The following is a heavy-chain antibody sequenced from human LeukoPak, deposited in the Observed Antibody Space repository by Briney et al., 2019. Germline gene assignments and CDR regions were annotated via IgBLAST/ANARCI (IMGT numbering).Heavy chain of an antibody. CDR1: GFIFSSFG. D-gene: IGHD5-24*01. V-gene: IGHV3-64D*09. Sequence: QPGGSLRLSCSASGFIFSSFGWHWVRQAPGKGLEYVSAISSNGGRTYYADSVKGRFTISRDNSKNTLYLQMSSLRAEDTAVYYCVKDKGDGYNWTDAFDIWGQGTMVTVSS. J-gene: IGHJ3*02. CDR2: ISSNGGRT. CDR3: VKDKGDGYNWTDAFDI.